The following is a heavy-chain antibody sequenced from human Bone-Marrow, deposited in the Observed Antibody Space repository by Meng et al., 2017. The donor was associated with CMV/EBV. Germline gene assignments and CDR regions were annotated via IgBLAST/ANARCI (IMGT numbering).Heavy chain of an antibody. Sequence: SETLSLTCTVSGGSISSYYWSWIRQPPGKGLEWIGSIYYSGSTYYNPSLKSRVTISVDTSKNQFSLKLSSVTAADTAVYYCARAGWGDFWSGRTQTNWFDPWGQGTLVTVSS. CDR2: IYYSGST. CDR3: ARAGWGDFWSGRTQTNWFDP. D-gene: IGHD3-3*01. CDR1: GGSISSYY. J-gene: IGHJ5*02. V-gene: IGHV4-59*12.